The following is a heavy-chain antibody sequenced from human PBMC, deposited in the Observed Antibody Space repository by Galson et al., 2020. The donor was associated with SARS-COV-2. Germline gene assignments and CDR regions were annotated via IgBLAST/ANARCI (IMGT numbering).Heavy chain of an antibody. CDR1: GFIFSSYS. CDR3: ARDSHWQYCSGGSCYPNWFDP. D-gene: IGHD2-15*01. V-gene: IGHV3-48*02. CDR2: ISRSSNDI. Sequence: TGGSLRLSCAASGFIFSSYSMNWVRQAPGKGLEWVSYISRSSNDIYYADSVKGRFTISRDNAKNSLYLQMNSLRDEDTAVYYCARDSHWQYCSGGSCYPNWFDPWGQGTLVTVSS. J-gene: IGHJ5*02.